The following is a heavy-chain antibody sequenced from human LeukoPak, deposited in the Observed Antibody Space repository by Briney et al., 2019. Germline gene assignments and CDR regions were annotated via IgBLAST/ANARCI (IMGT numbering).Heavy chain of an antibody. CDR2: IYPGDSDT. D-gene: IGHD3-10*01. Sequence: GESLKISCKGSGYSFTSYWIGWVRQMPGKGLEWMGIIYPGDSDTRYSPSCQGPVTISADKSTSTAYLQWDSLKASDTAMYYCATVGVELWSSPFMGRGDWFDPWGQGTLVTVSS. CDR3: ATVGVELWSSPFMGRGDWFDP. V-gene: IGHV5-51*01. J-gene: IGHJ5*02. CDR1: GYSFTSYW.